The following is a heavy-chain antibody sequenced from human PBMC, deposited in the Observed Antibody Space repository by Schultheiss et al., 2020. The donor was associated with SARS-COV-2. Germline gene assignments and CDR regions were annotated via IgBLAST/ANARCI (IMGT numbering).Heavy chain of an antibody. CDR2: IYYSGST. J-gene: IGHJ6*02. V-gene: IGHV4-39*07. CDR1: GGSVSSSSYY. CDR3: ARDRGDTAMVTPYYYYGMDV. Sequence: SETLSLTCTVSGGSVSSSSYYWGWVRQSAGTGLEWIGSIYYSGSTYYNPSLKSRVTISVDTSKNQFSLKLSSVTAADTAVYYCARDRGDTAMVTPYYYYGMDVWGQGTTVTVSS. D-gene: IGHD5-18*01.